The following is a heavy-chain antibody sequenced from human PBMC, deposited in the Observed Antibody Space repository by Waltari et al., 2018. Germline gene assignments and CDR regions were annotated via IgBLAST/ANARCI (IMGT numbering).Heavy chain of an antibody. CDR1: GGSITSNRHY. D-gene: IGHD5-12*01. CDR2: MSYNGAT. Sequence: CIVSGGSITSNRHYWAWIRQPPGQGLEWIGTMSYNGATYSSPSLKSRVTLSRDTSKNHLSLKLGSVTAADTAVYYCATYIGASIGTAAFDVWGQGTMVTVSA. V-gene: IGHV4-39*02. CDR3: ATYIGASIGTAAFDV. J-gene: IGHJ3*01.